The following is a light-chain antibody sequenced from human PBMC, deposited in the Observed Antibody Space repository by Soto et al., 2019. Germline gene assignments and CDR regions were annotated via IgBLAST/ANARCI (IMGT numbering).Light chain of an antibody. V-gene: IGLV2-14*03. CDR2: DVN. CDR3: SSYTSGSIHVL. Sequence: QSVLTQPASVSGSPGQSITISCTGNSREFGGFNYVSWYQQHPDKVPKLMIYDVNDRPSGVSDRFSGSKSGNTASLTISGLQAEDEADYFCSSYTSGSIHVLFGGGTKVTVL. J-gene: IGLJ2*01. CDR1: SREFGGFNY.